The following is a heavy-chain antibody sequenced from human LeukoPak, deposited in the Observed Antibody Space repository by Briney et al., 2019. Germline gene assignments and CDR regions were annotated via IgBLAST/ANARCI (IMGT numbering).Heavy chain of an antibody. V-gene: IGHV4-30-2*01. CDR1: GGSISSGGYY. CDR3: ARVPRGEYSSSSWAFDI. CDR2: IYYSGST. D-gene: IGHD6-6*01. J-gene: IGHJ3*02. Sequence: SQTLSLTCTVSGGSISSGGYYRSWIRQPPGKGLEWIGYIYYSGSTYYNPSLKSRVTISVDRSKNQISLKLSSVTAADTAVYYCARVPRGEYSSSSWAFDIWGQGTMVTVSS.